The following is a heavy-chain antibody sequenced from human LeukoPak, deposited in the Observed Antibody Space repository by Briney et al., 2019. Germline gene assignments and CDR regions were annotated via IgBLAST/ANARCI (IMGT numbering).Heavy chain of an antibody. Sequence: ASVKVSCTASGYTFTSYYMHWVRQALGQGLEWMGIINPSGGSTSYAQKFQGRVTMTRDKSTSTVYMELSSLRSEDTAVYYCAREVAHLYGSGSPIDYWGQGTLVTVSS. CDR2: INPSGGST. CDR1: GYTFTSYY. J-gene: IGHJ4*02. D-gene: IGHD3-10*01. CDR3: AREVAHLYGSGSPIDY. V-gene: IGHV1-46*03.